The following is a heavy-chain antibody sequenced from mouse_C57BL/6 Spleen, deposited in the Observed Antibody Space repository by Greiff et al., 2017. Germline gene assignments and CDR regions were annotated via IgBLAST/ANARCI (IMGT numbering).Heavy chain of an antibody. D-gene: IGHD2-1*01. J-gene: IGHJ4*01. CDR2: ISSGGDYI. CDR3: TRDGGNYDAMDY. CDR1: GFTFSSYA. V-gene: IGHV5-9-1*02. Sequence: EVKVEESGEGLVKPGGSLKLSCAASGFTFSSYAMSWVRQTPEKRLEWVAYISSGGDYIYYADTVKGRFTISRDNARNTLYLQMSSLKSEDTAMYYCTRDGGNYDAMDYWGQGTSVTVSS.